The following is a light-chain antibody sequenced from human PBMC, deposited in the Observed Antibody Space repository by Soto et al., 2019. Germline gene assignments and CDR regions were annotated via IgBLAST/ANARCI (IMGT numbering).Light chain of an antibody. CDR3: QQYYSYWT. J-gene: IGKJ1*01. V-gene: IGKV1-5*01. Sequence: DLQMTQSPSTLSASVGDRVTITCRASQTISNWLAWYQQKPGKAPKLLIYDASSLEGGVPSRFSGSGSGTEFTLTLSSLQPDDCATYYCQQYYSYWTFGQGTKVEIK. CDR1: QTISNW. CDR2: DAS.